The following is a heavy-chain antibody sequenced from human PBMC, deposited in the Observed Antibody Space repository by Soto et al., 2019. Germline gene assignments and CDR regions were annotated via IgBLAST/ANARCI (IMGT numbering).Heavy chain of an antibody. CDR3: ARGSLWFGELLYKGYFDY. CDR2: INPSGGST. D-gene: IGHD3-10*01. CDR1: GYTFTSYY. J-gene: IGHJ4*02. V-gene: IGHV1-46*01. Sequence: QVQLVQSGAEVKKPGASVKVSCKASGYTFTSYYMHWVRQAPGQGLEWMGIINPSGGSTSYAQKFQGRVTMTRDTSTSTVYMELSSLRSEDTAVYYCARGSLWFGELLYKGYFDYWGQGTLVTVSS.